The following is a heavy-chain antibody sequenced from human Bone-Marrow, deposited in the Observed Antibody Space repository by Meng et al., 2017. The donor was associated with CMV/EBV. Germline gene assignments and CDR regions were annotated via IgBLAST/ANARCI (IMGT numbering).Heavy chain of an antibody. CDR2: ISWDGGTT. J-gene: IGHJ4*02. CDR1: GFTFDDYA. CDR3: AKDSNGIAVPGTLHYFDY. V-gene: IGHV3-43D*03. Sequence: GESLKISCAASGFTFDDYAMHWVRQAPGKGLEWVSLISWDGGTTYYADSVKGRFTISRDNSKNSLYMQMNSLRAEDTALYYCAKDSNGIAVPGTLHYFDYWGRGTLVTVSS. D-gene: IGHD6-13*01.